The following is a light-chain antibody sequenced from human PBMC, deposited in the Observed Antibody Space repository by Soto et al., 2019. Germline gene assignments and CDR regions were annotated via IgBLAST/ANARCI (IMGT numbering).Light chain of an antibody. Sequence: QSALTQPPSASGSPGQSVTISCTGTSSDVGGYNYVSWYQQHPGKAPKLMIYEVSKRPSGVPDRFSGSKSGNTASLTVSGLQAEDEADYYCCSLTTSHTYVFGSGTKVTV. CDR3: CSLTTSHTYV. J-gene: IGLJ1*01. CDR1: SSDVGGYNY. V-gene: IGLV2-8*01. CDR2: EVS.